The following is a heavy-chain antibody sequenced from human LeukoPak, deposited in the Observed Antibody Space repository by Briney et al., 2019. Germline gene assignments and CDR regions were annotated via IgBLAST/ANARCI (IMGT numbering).Heavy chain of an antibody. CDR2: MNPNSGNT. J-gene: IGHJ6*02. CDR3: ARVGGSYYYDSSGYKGKYGMDV. Sequence: ASVKVSCKASGYTFTSYDINWVRQATGQGLEWMGWMNPNSGNTGYAQKFQGRVTMTRNTSISTAYMELSSLRSDDAAVYYCARVGGSYYYDSSGYKGKYGMDVWGQGTTVTVSS. V-gene: IGHV1-8*01. D-gene: IGHD3-22*01. CDR1: GYTFTSYD.